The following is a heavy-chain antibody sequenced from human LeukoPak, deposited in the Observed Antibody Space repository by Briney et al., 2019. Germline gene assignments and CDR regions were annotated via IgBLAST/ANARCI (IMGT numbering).Heavy chain of an antibody. CDR1: GFTFSSYA. J-gene: IGHJ4*02. CDR3: AKDRARATVTTFDY. V-gene: IGHV3-23*01. D-gene: IGHD4-17*01. CDR2: ISGSGGST. Sequence: GGSLRLSCAASGFTFSSYAMGWVRQAPGKGLEWVSAISGSGGSTYYADSVKGRFTISRDNSKNTLYLQMNSLRAEDTAVYYCAKDRARATVTTFDYWGQGTLVTVSS.